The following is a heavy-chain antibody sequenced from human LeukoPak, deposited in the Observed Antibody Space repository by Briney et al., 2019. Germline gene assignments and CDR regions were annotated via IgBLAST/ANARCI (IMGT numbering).Heavy chain of an antibody. CDR2: IIPIFGTA. Sequence: SVKVSCKASRGTFSSYAISWVRQAPGQGLEWMGGIIPIFGTANYAQKFQGRATITTDESTSTAYMELSSLRSEDTAVYYCATFSRRDGYTVPYWGQGTLVTVSS. J-gene: IGHJ4*02. D-gene: IGHD5-24*01. CDR3: ATFSRRDGYTVPY. V-gene: IGHV1-69*05. CDR1: RGTFSSYA.